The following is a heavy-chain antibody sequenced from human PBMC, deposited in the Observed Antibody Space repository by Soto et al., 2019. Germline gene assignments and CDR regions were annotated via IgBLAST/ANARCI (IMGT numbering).Heavy chain of an antibody. CDR1: GFTFTSSA. V-gene: IGHV1-58*01. CDR2: IVVGSGNT. J-gene: IGHJ4*02. D-gene: IGHD1-7*01. Sequence: GASVKVSCKASGFTFTSSAVQWVRQARGQRLEWIGWIVVGSGNTNYAQKFQERVTITRDMSTSTAYMELGSLRSEDTAVYYCAAGSWNYDFDYWGQGTLVTVSS. CDR3: AAGSWNYDFDY.